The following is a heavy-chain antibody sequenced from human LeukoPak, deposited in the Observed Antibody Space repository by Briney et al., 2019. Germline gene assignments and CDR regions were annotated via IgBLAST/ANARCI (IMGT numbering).Heavy chain of an antibody. CDR2: INHSGST. V-gene: IGHV4-34*01. CDR3: ASSTWLVIDY. D-gene: IGHD3-9*01. J-gene: IGHJ4*02. Sequence: PSETLSLTCAVYGGSFSGYYWSWIRQPPGKGLEWIGEINHSGSTNYNPSLKSRVTISVDTTKNQFSLKLSSVTAADTAVYYCASSTWLVIDYWGQGTLVTVSS. CDR1: GGSFSGYY.